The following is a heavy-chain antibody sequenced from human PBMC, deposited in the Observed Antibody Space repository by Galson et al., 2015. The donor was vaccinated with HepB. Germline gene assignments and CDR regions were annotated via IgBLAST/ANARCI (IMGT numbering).Heavy chain of an antibody. V-gene: IGHV1-69*06. D-gene: IGHD6-19*01. CDR1: GGTFSSYA. J-gene: IGHJ4*02. CDR3: ARGVAVAGKLRGPPYFDY. Sequence: SVKVSCKASGGTFSSYAISWVRQAPGQGLEWMGGIIPIFGTANYAQKFQGRVTITADKSTSTAYMELSSLRSEDTAVYYCARGVAVAGKLRGPPYFDYWGQGTLVTVSS. CDR2: IIPIFGTA.